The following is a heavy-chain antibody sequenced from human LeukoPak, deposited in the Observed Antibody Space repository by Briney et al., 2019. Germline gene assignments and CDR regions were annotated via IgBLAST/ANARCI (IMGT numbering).Heavy chain of an antibody. D-gene: IGHD3-22*01. CDR2: IYTSGST. V-gene: IGHV4-4*07. J-gene: IGHJ5*02. CDR3: ARVEYYYDSSGYYYWFDP. Sequence: SETLSLTCTVSGASFSSYYWSWIRQPAGKGLEWIGRIYTSGSTNYNPSLKSRVTISVDTSKNQFSLKLSSVTAADTAVYYCARVEYYYDSSGYYYWFDPWGQGTLVTVSS. CDR1: GASFSSYY.